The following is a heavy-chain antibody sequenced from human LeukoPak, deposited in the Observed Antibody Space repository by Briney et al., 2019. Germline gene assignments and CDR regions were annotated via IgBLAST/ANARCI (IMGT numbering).Heavy chain of an antibody. CDR3: ARIAAAGTFDY. D-gene: IGHD6-13*01. CDR1: GFTFSSYS. CDR2: ISSSSSYI. Sequence: GGSLRLSCAASGFTFSSYSMNWVRQAPGKGLEWVSAISSSSSYIYYADSVKGRFTISRDNAKNSLYLQMNSLRAEDTAVYYCARIAAAGTFDYWGQGTLVTVSS. J-gene: IGHJ4*02. V-gene: IGHV3-21*01.